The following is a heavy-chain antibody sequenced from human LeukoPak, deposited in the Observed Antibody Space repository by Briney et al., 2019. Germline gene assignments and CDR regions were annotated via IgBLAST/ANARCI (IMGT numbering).Heavy chain of an antibody. CDR2: IYTSGST. CDR3: ARGYCSSTSCPIALYYYYYGMDV. D-gene: IGHD2-2*01. J-gene: IGHJ6*02. CDR1: GGSISSGSYY. V-gene: IGHV4-61*02. Sequence: SETLSLTCTVSGGSISSGSYYWSWIRQPAGKGLEWIGRIYTSGSTNYNPSLKSRVTISVDTSKNQFSLKLSSVTAADTAVYYCARGYCSSTSCPIALYYYYYGMDVWGQGTTVTVSS.